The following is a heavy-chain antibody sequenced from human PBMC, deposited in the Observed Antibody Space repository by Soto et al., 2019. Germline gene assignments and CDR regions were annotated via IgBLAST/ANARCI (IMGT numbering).Heavy chain of an antibody. J-gene: IGHJ5*02. CDR3: ARLGWELLWFDP. D-gene: IGHD1-26*01. CDR2: IYWDDDK. V-gene: IGHV2-5*02. Sequence: QITLKESGPTLVKPTQTLTLACTFSGFSLSTSGVGVGWIRQPPGKALEWLALIYWDDDKRYSPSLKSRLTITKDTSKNQVVLTMTNMDPVDTATYYCARLGWELLWFDPWGQGTLVTVSS. CDR1: GFSLSTSGVG.